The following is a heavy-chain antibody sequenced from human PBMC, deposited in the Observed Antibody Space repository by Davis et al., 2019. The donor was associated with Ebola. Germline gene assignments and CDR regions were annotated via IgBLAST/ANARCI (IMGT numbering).Heavy chain of an antibody. CDR2: IYPGDSDT. V-gene: IGHV5-51*01. D-gene: IGHD4-11*01. CDR1: GYSFTSYW. Sequence: GESLKISCKGSGYSFTSYWIGWVRQMPGKGLEWMRIIYPGDSDTRYSPSFQGQVTISADKSISTAYLQWSSLKASDTAMYYCARSDYRNYYYYYGMDVWGQGTTVTVSS. J-gene: IGHJ6*02. CDR3: ARSDYRNYYYYYGMDV.